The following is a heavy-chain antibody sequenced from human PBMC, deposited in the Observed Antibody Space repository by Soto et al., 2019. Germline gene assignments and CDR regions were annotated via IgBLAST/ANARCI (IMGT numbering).Heavy chain of an antibody. CDR3: ARAPSYYDILTGYSAYYGMDV. V-gene: IGHV4-59*01. CDR2: FSSSGST. D-gene: IGHD3-9*01. Sequence: SETLSLTCAVSGASINFYYWNWIRQPPGRGLEWVVSFSSSGSTNYNPSLESRVTISLDTSKNQFSLTLNSVTAADTAVYYCARAPSYYDILTGYSAYYGMDVWGQGTTVTVSS. CDR1: GASINFYY. J-gene: IGHJ6*02.